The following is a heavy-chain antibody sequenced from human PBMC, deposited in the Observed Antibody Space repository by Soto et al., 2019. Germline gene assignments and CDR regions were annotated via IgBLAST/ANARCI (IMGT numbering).Heavy chain of an antibody. CDR1: GFTFSSYA. Sequence: EVQLLESGGGLVQPGGSLRLSCAASGFTFSSYAMRWVRQAPVKGLEWVSAISGSGDSTYYADSVKGRFTISRDNSKNTLYPQMNSLRAEYKAVYYCARRGSGSYYDYWGQGTLVTVSS. CDR2: ISGSGDST. CDR3: ARRGSGSYYDY. J-gene: IGHJ4*02. V-gene: IGHV3-23*01. D-gene: IGHD1-26*01.